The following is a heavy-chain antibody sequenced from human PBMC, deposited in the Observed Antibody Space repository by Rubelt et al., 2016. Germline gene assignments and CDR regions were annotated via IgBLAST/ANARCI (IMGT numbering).Heavy chain of an antibody. D-gene: IGHD4-17*01. CDR3: ARVTTVTNDNWFDP. Sequence: EVQLVQSGAEVKKPGESLKISCKGSGYSFTSYWIGWVRQMPGKGLEWMGIIYPGDSDTRYSPAFQGQVTSSAAKSSSTADLQWSSPKASDTAMYYCARVTTVTNDNWFDPWGQGTLVTVSS. CDR2: IYPGDSDT. V-gene: IGHV5-51*01. J-gene: IGHJ5*02. CDR1: GYSFTSYW.